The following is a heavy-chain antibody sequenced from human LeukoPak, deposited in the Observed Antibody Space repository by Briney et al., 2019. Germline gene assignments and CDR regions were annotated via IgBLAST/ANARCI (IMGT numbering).Heavy chain of an antibody. D-gene: IGHD5-18*01. V-gene: IGHV3-33*08. CDR2: IWYDGSNK. Sequence: PGGSLRLSCAASGFTFNTYTMNWVRQAPGKGLEWVAVIWYDGSNKYYADSVKGRFTISRDNSKNTLYLQMNSLRAEDTAVYYCASSPGYSYGLYYFDYWGQGTLVTVSS. J-gene: IGHJ4*02. CDR3: ASSPGYSYGLYYFDY. CDR1: GFTFNTYT.